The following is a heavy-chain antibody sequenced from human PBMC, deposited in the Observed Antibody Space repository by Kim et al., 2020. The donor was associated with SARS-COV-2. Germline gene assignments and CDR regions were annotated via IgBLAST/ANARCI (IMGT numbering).Heavy chain of an antibody. J-gene: IGHJ6*02. CDR3: ARDMVRGVITAELLSVVSHYYYYGMDV. V-gene: IGHV1-3*01. Sequence: ASVKVSCKASGYTFTSYAMHWVRQAPGQRLEWMGWINAGNGNTKYSQKFQGRVTITRDTSASTAYMELSSLRSEDTAVYYCARDMVRGVITAELLSVVSHYYYYGMDVWGQGTTVTVSS. CDR1: GYTFTSYA. CDR2: INAGNGNT. D-gene: IGHD3-10*01.